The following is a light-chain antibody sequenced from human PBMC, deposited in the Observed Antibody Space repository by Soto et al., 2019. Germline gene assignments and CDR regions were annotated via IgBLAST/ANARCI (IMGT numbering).Light chain of an antibody. J-gene: IGLJ2*01. CDR3: SSYAGNNNLV. V-gene: IGLV2-8*01. CDR2: EVN. CDR1: SSDVGSYDY. Sequence: QSALTQPPSASGSPGQSVTISCSGSSSDVGSYDYVSWYQQHPGKAPKLMIYEVNQRPSGVPDRFSGSKSGNTASLTVSGLQAEDEADDYCSSYAGNNNLVFGGGTKLTVL.